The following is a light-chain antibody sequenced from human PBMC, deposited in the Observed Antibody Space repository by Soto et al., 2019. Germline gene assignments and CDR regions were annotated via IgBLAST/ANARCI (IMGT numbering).Light chain of an antibody. CDR2: DVS. CDR3: QQRSNWPRT. CDR1: QNISNY. Sequence: IVLTQSPATLSLSPGKRATLSCRASQNISNYLIWYQQKPGQAPRLLIYDVSNRATGIPARLSGSGSGTDFTLAISRLEPEDFAVSYCQQRSNWPRTVGQVTKMELK. V-gene: IGKV3-11*01. J-gene: IGKJ1*01.